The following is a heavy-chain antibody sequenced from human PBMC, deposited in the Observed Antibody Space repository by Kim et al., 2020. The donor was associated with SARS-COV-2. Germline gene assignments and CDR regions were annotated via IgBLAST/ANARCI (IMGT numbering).Heavy chain of an antibody. Sequence: GGSLRLSCAASGFTFSNAWMSWVRQAPGKGLEWVGRVKSKTDGGTTDYAAPVKGRFAISRDDSKNTLYLQMSSLKIEDTAVYYCATDKWAYDFWEGYRFDSWGQGTLVTVSS. CDR1: GFTFSNAW. D-gene: IGHD3-3*01. CDR2: VKSKTDGGTT. V-gene: IGHV3-15*01. J-gene: IGHJ4*02. CDR3: ATDKWAYDFWEGYRFDS.